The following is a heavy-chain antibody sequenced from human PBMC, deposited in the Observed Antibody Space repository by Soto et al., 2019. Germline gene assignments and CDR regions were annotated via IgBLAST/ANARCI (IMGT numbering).Heavy chain of an antibody. CDR2: ISSSSSYI. V-gene: IGHV3-21*01. J-gene: IGHJ4*02. D-gene: IGHD3-9*01. CDR1: GFTFSSYS. Sequence: PGGSLRLSCAASGFTFSSYSMNWVRQAPGKGLEWVSSISSSSSYIYYAYSVKGRFTISRDNAKNSLYLQMNSLRAEDTAVYYCARGPDWAFDWLLSNDYWGQGTLVTVSS. CDR3: ARGPDWAFDWLLSNDY.